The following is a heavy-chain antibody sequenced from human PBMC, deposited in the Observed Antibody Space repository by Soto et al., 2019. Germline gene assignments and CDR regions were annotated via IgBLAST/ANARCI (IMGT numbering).Heavy chain of an antibody. D-gene: IGHD1-26*01. V-gene: IGHV1-69*13. CDR2: IIPIFGTA. J-gene: IGHJ6*02. Sequence: ASVKVSCKASGGTFSSYAISWVRQAPGQGLEWMGGIIPIFGTANYAQKFQGRVTITADESTSTAYMELSSLRSEDTAVYYCARDEGGSYRPPEYYYGMDVWGQGTTVTVSS. CDR3: ARDEGGSYRPPEYYYGMDV. CDR1: GGTFSSYA.